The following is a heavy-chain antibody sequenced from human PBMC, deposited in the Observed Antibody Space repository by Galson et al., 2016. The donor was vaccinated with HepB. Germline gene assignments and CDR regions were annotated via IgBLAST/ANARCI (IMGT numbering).Heavy chain of an antibody. V-gene: IGHV4-34*01. CDR2: INQSGIT. D-gene: IGHD2-21*01. CDR1: GGSFSGYY. Sequence: SETLSLTCAVNGGSFSGYYWSWIRQSPGKGLEWIGEINQSGITNNNQHPKSRVPLSVDTSKNQFSLNLSSVTAADTAVYFCVRRGRPVVKGWFDPWGQGTQVTVSS. J-gene: IGHJ5*02. CDR3: VRRGRPVVKGWFDP.